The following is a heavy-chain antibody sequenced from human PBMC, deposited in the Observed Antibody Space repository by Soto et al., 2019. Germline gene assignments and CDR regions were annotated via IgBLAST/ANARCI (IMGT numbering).Heavy chain of an antibody. Sequence: EVQLLESGGGLVQPGGSLRLSCAASGFTFSCYAMSWVRQAPGKGLEWGSAISGSGGRTYYADSVKGRFTNARDNSKNTLYLQMNSLRAEDAAVYYCARTGGKDIVVVVAARYNWFDPWGQGTLVTVSS. D-gene: IGHD2-15*01. CDR2: ISGSGGRT. CDR3: ARTGGKDIVVVVAARYNWFDP. CDR1: GFTFSCYA. V-gene: IGHV3-23*01. J-gene: IGHJ5*02.